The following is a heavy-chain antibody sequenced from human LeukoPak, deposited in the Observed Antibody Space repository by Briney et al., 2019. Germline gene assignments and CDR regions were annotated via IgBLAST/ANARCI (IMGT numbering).Heavy chain of an antibody. J-gene: IGHJ4*02. CDR1: GYTFTSYY. V-gene: IGHV1-46*01. Sequence: ASVKVSCKASGYTFTSYYMHWVRQAPGQGLEWMGIINPSGGSTSYAQRFQDRVTVTRDTSTSTIYMELSSLRSEGTAVYYCARASLDLPFDYWGQGTLVTVSS. CDR2: INPSGGST. CDR3: ARASLDLPFDY.